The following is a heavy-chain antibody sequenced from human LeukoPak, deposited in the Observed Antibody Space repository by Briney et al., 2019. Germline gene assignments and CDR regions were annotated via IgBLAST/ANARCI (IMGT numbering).Heavy chain of an antibody. V-gene: IGHV4-39*07. J-gene: IGHJ4*02. CDR2: IYYSGST. Sequence: SETLSLTCTVSRDSISSSSYYWGWIRQPPGKGLEWIGTIYYSGSTYYNPSLKSRVTISVDTSKNQFSLKLSSVTAADTAVYYCARVSYQEGVDYWGQGTLVTVSS. CDR3: ARVSYQEGVDY. CDR1: RDSISSSSYY. D-gene: IGHD2-2*01.